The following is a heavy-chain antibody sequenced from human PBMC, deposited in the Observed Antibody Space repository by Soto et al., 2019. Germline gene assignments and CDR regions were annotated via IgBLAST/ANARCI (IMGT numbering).Heavy chain of an antibody. D-gene: IGHD4-17*01. CDR1: GGSISSSSYY. Sequence: SETLSLTCTVSGGSISSSSYYWGWIRQPPGKGLEWIGSIYYSGSTYYNPSLKSRVTISVDTSKNQFSLKLSSVTAADTAVYYCARHDYGDSKTPDYWGQGTLVTVSS. V-gene: IGHV4-39*01. J-gene: IGHJ4*02. CDR3: ARHDYGDSKTPDY. CDR2: IYYSGST.